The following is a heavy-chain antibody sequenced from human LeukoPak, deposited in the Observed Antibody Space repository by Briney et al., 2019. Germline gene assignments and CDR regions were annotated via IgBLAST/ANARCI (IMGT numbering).Heavy chain of an antibody. CDR2: IRYGGSNK. D-gene: IGHD4-17*01. CDR3: AGINDYGDPTGAFDI. V-gene: IGHV3-30*02. CDR1: GFTFSSYG. Sequence: GGSLRLSCAASGFTFSSYGMHWVRRAPGKGLEWVAFIRYGGSNKYYADSVKGRFTISRDNSKNTLYLQMNSLRAEDTAVYWCAGINDYGDPTGAFDIWGQGTMVTVSS. J-gene: IGHJ3*02.